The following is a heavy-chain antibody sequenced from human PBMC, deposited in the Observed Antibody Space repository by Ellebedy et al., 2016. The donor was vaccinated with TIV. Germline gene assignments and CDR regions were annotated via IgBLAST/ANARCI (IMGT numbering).Heavy chain of an antibody. CDR3: ARHDRYGSSSFDS. CDR1: GYSFTNYW. Sequence: GESLKISXKTSGYSFTNYWISWVRQMSGKGLEWMARIDPRDSYSNFSPSFQGHVTISVDKSIITAYLQWSSLKASDTAMYYCARHDRYGSSSFDSWGQGTLVTISS. D-gene: IGHD6-6*01. J-gene: IGHJ4*02. CDR2: IDPRDSYS. V-gene: IGHV5-10-1*01.